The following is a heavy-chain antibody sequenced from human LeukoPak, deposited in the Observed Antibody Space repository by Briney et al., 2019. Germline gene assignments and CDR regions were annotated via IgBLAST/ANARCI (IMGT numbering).Heavy chain of an antibody. V-gene: IGHV3-48*02. CDR2: ISSSSSTI. J-gene: IGHJ4*02. CDR3: ASAGIDRGYYFDY. D-gene: IGHD2-21*01. CDR1: GFTFSSYS. Sequence: PGGSLRLSCAASGFTFSSYSMNWVRQAPGKGLEWVSYISSSSSTIYYADSVKGRFTISRDNAKNSLCLQMNSLRDEDTAVYYCASAGIDRGYYFDYWGQGTLVTVSS.